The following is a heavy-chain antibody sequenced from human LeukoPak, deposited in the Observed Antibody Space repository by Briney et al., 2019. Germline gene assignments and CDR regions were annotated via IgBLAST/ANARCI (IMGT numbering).Heavy chain of an antibody. CDR2: IEQDGSEK. D-gene: IGHD6-13*01. CDR3: AREVSPRESIAAAGGIDY. CDR1: GFTFSNYR. V-gene: IGHV3-7*01. J-gene: IGHJ4*02. Sequence: GGSLRLSCGASGFTFSNYRMSWVRQAPGKGLEWVANIEQDGSEKYYVDSVKGRFTISRDNAKDSLFLQMNSLRAEDTAVYYCAREVSPRESIAAAGGIDYWGQGTLVTVSS.